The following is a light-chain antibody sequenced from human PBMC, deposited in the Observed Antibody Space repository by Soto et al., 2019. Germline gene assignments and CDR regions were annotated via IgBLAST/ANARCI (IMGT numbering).Light chain of an antibody. J-gene: IGKJ5*01. CDR3: QQRGHWPT. V-gene: IGKV3-11*01. CDR1: QSVSNY. Sequence: EIVLTQSPGTLSLSPGDRAILSCRASQSVSNYVAWYQHKSGQVPRLLIYHASNRASGVPARFSGSGSGTDFTLTISSLEPEDFAVYFCQQRGHWPTFGQGTRLE. CDR2: HAS.